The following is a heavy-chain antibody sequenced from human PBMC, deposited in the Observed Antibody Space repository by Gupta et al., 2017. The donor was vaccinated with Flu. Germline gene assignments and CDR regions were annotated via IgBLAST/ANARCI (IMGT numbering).Heavy chain of an antibody. V-gene: IGHV3-9*01. Sequence: GFTFDDYAMHWVRQAPGKGLEWVSGISWNSGRRGYADSMKGRFTISRDNAKSSLHLQINDLRPEDTALYFCASSLLGGIDYWGQGTLVTVSS. J-gene: IGHJ4*02. CDR1: GFTFDDYA. CDR3: ASSLLGGIDY. D-gene: IGHD3-16*01. CDR2: ISWNSGRR.